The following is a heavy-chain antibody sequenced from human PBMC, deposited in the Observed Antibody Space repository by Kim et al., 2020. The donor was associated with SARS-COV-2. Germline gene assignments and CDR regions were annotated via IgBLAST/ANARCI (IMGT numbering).Heavy chain of an antibody. CDR3: AKGENGSGSYFYAFDI. D-gene: IGHD3-10*01. Sequence: GRDRFTIARDNSKRTLYLQMTSLRAEDTAVYYCAKGENGSGSYFYAFDIWGQGTMVTVSS. J-gene: IGHJ3*02. V-gene: IGHV3-23*02.